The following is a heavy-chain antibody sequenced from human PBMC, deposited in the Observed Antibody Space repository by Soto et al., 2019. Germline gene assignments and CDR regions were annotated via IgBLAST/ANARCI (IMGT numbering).Heavy chain of an antibody. D-gene: IGHD3-3*01. CDR3: ARDYRGDFWSGYRVNYGMDV. Sequence: SETLSLTCTVSGGSISSYYWSWIRQPPGKGLEWIGYIYYSGSTNYNPSLKSRVTISVDTSKNQFSLKLSSVTAADTAVYYCARDYRGDFWSGYRVNYGMDVWGQGTTVTVSS. V-gene: IGHV4-59*01. CDR2: IYYSGST. J-gene: IGHJ6*02. CDR1: GGSISSYY.